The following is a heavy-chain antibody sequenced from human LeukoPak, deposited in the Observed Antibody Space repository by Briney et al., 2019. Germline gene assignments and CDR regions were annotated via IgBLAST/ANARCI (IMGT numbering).Heavy chain of an antibody. V-gene: IGHV3-23*01. J-gene: IGHJ6*02. CDR1: GFTFASYA. CDR3: ARDSGIYDSSGYYGLSYYGMDV. CDR2: ISGSGGST. D-gene: IGHD3-22*01. Sequence: GGSLRLSCAASGFTFASYAMTWVRQAPGKGLEWFSAISGSGGSTYYADPVKGRFTISRDNYENTLYLQMNSLRAEDTAVYYCARDSGIYDSSGYYGLSYYGMDVWGQGTTVTVSS.